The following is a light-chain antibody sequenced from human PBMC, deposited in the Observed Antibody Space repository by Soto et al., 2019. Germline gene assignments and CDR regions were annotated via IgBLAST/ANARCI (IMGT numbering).Light chain of an antibody. CDR2: GAS. V-gene: IGKV3-15*01. J-gene: IGKJ1*01. CDR3: QQYSHWRT. CDR1: QSIDSD. Sequence: EIMMTQSPANVSVFPGERATLSCRASQSIDSDLAWYQQKPGHVPRLLIYGASTRATGVPARFSGSGSGTQFTLIIISLQSDDFAVYECQQYSHWRTFGPGTKVEIK.